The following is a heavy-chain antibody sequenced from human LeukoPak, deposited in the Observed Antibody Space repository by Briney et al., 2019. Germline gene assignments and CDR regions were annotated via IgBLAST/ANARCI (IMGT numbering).Heavy chain of an antibody. J-gene: IGHJ4*02. CDR1: GYTLTELS. CDR2: FDPEDGET. D-gene: IGHD3-16*02. V-gene: IGHV1-24*01. Sequence: ASVKVSCKVSGYTLTELSMHWVRQAPGKGLEWMGGFDPEDGETIYAQKFQGRVTMTEDTSTDTAYMELSGLRSEDTAVYYCATAGPSLGGVIVHHFDYWGQGTLVTVSS. CDR3: ATAGPSLGGVIVHHFDY.